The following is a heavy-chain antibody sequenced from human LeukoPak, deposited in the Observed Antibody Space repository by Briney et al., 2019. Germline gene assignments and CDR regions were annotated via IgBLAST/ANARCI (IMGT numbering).Heavy chain of an antibody. CDR3: ARRAGDYSHPYDY. CDR2: IYTTGNT. CDR1: GFTVSSNS. Sequence: GGSLRLSCTVSGFTVSSNSMSWVRQAPGKGLEWVSFIYTTGNTHNSDSVKGRFTISRDSSKNTLYLQMNSLRAEDTAVYYRARRAGDYSHPYDYWGQGTLVTVSS. V-gene: IGHV3-53*01. J-gene: IGHJ4*02. D-gene: IGHD3-22*01.